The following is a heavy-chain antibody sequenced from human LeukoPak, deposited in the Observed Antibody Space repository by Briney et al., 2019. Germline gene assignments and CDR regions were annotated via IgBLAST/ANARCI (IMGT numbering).Heavy chain of an antibody. CDR1: GGSMSSFY. Sequence: KPSETLSLTCTVSGGSMSSFYWGWIRQPPGKGLEWIAYTYHSGDTNYNPSLKSRVTMSVDTSKKQFSLRLSSVTAADTAVYYCARESPLTTGAFDYWGQGTVVTVSS. CDR3: ARESPLTTGAFDY. V-gene: IGHV4-59*01. J-gene: IGHJ4*02. D-gene: IGHD3-9*01. CDR2: TYHSGDT.